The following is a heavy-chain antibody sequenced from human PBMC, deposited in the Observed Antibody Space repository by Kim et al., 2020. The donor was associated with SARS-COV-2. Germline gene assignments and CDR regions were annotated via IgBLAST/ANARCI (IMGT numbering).Heavy chain of an antibody. CDR3: ARQGRDSSVDY. J-gene: IGHJ4*02. Sequence: RYSPSFQGQVTISADKSISTAYLQWSSLKASDTAMYYCARQGRDSSVDYWGQGTLVTVSS. V-gene: IGHV5-51*01. D-gene: IGHD6-25*01.